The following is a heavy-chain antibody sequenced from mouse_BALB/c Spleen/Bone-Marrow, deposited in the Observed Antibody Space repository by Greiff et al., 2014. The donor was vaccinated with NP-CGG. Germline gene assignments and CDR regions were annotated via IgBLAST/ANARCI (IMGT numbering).Heavy chain of an antibody. CDR1: GYTFTSYY. CDR3: ARGVTTGGFAY. J-gene: IGHJ3*01. CDR2: IYPGNVNT. V-gene: IGHV1S56*01. D-gene: IGHD2-3*01. Sequence: VHLVESGPELVKPGASVRISCKASGYTFTSYYIHWVKQRPGQGLEWIGWIYPGNVNTKYNEKFKGKATLTADKSSSTAYMQRSSLTSEDSAVYFCARGVTTGGFAYWGQGTRVTVSA.